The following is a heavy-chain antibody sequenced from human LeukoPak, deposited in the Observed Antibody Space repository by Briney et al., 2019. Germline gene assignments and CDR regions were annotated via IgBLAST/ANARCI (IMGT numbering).Heavy chain of an antibody. J-gene: IGHJ4*02. CDR3: AKDPGTTYYYDSSGYFRGDH. CDR1: GFTFSSYA. V-gene: IGHV3-23*01. CDR2: ISGSGGST. Sequence: GGSLRLSCAASGFTFSSYATSWVRQAPGKGLEWVSAISGSGGSTYYADSVKGRFTISRDNSKNTLYLQMNSLRAEDTAVYYCAKDPGTTYYYDSSGYFRGDHWGQGTLVTVSS. D-gene: IGHD3-22*01.